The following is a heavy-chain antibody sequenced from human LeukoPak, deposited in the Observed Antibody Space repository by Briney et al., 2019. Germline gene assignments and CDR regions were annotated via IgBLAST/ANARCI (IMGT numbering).Heavy chain of an antibody. V-gene: IGHV3-30*02. CDR3: ARVREYYYYYYMDV. J-gene: IGHJ6*03. CDR1: EFTFSSYG. CDR2: IRYDGSNQ. Sequence: GGSLRLSCAASEFTFSSYGMHWVRQAPGKGLEWVAFIRYDGSNQYYADSVKGRFTISRDNSKNTLFLQMNSLRAEDTAVYYCARVREYYYYYYMDVWGKGTTVTVSS.